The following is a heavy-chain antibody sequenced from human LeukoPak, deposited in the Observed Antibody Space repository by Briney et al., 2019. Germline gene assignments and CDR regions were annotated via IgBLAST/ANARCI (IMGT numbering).Heavy chain of an antibody. V-gene: IGHV4-34*01. CDR2: INHSGST. CDR3: ARVQDFDTSGYYLGY. D-gene: IGHD3-22*01. Sequence: SETLSLTCAVYGGSFSDCYWSWIRQPPGKGLEWIGEINHSGSTNYNPSLKSRVTISVDTSKNQFSLKLSSVTAADTAVYYCARVQDFDTSGYYLGYWGQGTLVTVSS. CDR1: GGSFSDCY. J-gene: IGHJ4*02.